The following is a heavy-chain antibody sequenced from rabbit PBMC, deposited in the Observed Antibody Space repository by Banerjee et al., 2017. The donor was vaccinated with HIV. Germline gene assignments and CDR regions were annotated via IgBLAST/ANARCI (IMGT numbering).Heavy chain of an antibody. CDR1: GFSFSNKYV. CDR2: INSSSRNV. D-gene: IGHD2-1*01. Sequence: QQQLEESGGDLVQPEGSLTLTCTASGFSFSNKYVMCWVRQAPGKGLEWIGCINSSSRNVVYASWATGRFTISKTSSTTVTLQLNSLTAADTATYFCARDVAGDGDFTFKLWGPGTLVTVS. J-gene: IGHJ4*01. CDR3: ARDVAGDGDFTFKL. V-gene: IGHV1S45*01.